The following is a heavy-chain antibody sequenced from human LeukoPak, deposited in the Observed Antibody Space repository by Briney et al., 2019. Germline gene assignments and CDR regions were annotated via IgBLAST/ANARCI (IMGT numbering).Heavy chain of an antibody. CDR2: VYYTGIT. Sequence: PSETLSLTCAVSGGTISSYYWSWIRQPPGKGLEWIGYVYYTGITNYNPSLKSRVAISLDTSKDQFSLNLSSVTAADTAVYYCAGSSDWSPKFSLDYWGQGTLVTVSS. CDR3: AGSSDWSPKFSLDY. D-gene: IGHD6-19*01. CDR1: GGTISSYY. J-gene: IGHJ4*02. V-gene: IGHV4-59*12.